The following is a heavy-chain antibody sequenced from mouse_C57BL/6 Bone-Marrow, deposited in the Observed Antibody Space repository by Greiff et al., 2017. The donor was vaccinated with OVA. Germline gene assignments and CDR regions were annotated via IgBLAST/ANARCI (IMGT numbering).Heavy chain of an antibody. D-gene: IGHD1-1*01. CDR1: GYTFTDYY. CDR3: ARGYCGSSPFAY. V-gene: IGHV1-26*01. CDR2: INPNNGGT. J-gene: IGHJ3*01. Sequence: EVQLQQSGPELVKPGASVKISCKASGYTFTDYYMNWVKQSHGKSLEWIGDINPNNGGTSYNQKFKGKATLTVDKSSRTAYMELRSLTSEDSAVDYCARGYCGSSPFAYWGKGTLVTVSA.